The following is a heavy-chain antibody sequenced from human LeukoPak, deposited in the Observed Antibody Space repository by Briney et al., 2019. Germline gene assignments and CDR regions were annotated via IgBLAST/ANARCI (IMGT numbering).Heavy chain of an antibody. D-gene: IGHD7-27*01. V-gene: IGHV3-7*01. J-gene: IGHJ4*02. CDR3: ARDLNWETY. Sequence: GGSLRLSCVASGFTFSSYWMTWVRQAPGKGLEWVANIKTDGSLTYYVDSVKGRFTISRDNAKNSLYLQMNSLRAEDTAAYYCARDLNWETYWGQGTLVSVSS. CDR1: GFTFSSYW. CDR2: IKTDGSLT.